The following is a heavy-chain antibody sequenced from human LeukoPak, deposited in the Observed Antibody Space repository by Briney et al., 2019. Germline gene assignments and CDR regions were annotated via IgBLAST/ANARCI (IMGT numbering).Heavy chain of an antibody. Sequence: ASVKVSCKASGYTFTSYYMHWVRQAPGQGLEWMGIINPSGGSTSYAQKFQGRVTMTRDTSTSTVYMELSSLRSEDTAVYYCARIPRGYSYGYGLDYWGQGTLVTVSS. CDR2: INPSGGST. V-gene: IGHV1-46*01. D-gene: IGHD5-18*01. CDR3: ARIPRGYSYGYGLDY. CDR1: GYTFTSYY. J-gene: IGHJ4*02.